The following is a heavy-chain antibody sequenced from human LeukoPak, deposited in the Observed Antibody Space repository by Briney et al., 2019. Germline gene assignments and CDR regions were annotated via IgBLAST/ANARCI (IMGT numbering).Heavy chain of an antibody. CDR1: GFTFSSYA. V-gene: IGHV3-23*01. Sequence: GGSLRLSCAASGFTFSSYAMSWVRQAPGKGLEWVSDISGSGGRIYYGASVKGRFTISRDNSKNTLNLQMNSLRAEDTAVYYCATSKDSGSYWGQGTLVTVSS. CDR3: ATSKDSGSY. CDR2: ISGSGGRI. D-gene: IGHD1-26*01. J-gene: IGHJ4*02.